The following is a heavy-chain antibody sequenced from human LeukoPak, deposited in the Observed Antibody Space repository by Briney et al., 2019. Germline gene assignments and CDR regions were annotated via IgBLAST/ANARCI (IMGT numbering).Heavy chain of an antibody. V-gene: IGHV4-59*01. CDR1: GVSINSYS. CDR3: ARATRVGYDLLYYFNY. J-gene: IGHJ4*02. D-gene: IGHD3-16*01. CDR2: ISYSGST. Sequence: SETLSLTCTVSGVSINSYSWSWIRQPPGKGLAWVGYISYSGSTNYNPSLKSRVTISVDTSKTQFSLRLTSVTAADTAVYYCARATRVGYDLLYYFNYWGQGTLVTVSS.